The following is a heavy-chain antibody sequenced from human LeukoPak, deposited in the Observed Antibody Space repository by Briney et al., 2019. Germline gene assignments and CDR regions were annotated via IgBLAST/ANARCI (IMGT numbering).Heavy chain of an antibody. CDR3: ARGRRVYCSSTSCYSANWFDP. Sequence: GASVKVSCKASGYTFTGYYIHWVRQAPGQGLEWMGWVNPDSGGTNYAQKFQGRVTMTRDTSISTAYMELSRLRSDDTAVYYCARGRRVYCSSTSCYSANWFDPWGQGTLVTVSS. V-gene: IGHV1-2*02. J-gene: IGHJ5*02. CDR1: GYTFTGYY. CDR2: VNPDSGGT. D-gene: IGHD2-2*01.